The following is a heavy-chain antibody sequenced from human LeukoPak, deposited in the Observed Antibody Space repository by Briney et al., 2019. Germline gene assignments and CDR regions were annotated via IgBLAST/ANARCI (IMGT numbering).Heavy chain of an antibody. V-gene: IGHV3-23*01. CDR1: GFTLSSYW. D-gene: IGHD3-3*01. J-gene: IGHJ4*02. Sequence: PGGSLRLSCAASGFTLSSYWMHWVRQAPGKGLEWVSAISGSGGSTYYADSVKGRFTISRDNSKNTLYLQMNSLRAEDTAVYYCAKDHMVLSYDFWSGYYSEYFDYWGQGTLVTVSS. CDR3: AKDHMVLSYDFWSGYYSEYFDY. CDR2: ISGSGGST.